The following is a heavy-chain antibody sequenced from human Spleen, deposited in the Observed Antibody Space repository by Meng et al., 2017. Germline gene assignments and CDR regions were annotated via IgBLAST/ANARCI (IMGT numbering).Heavy chain of an antibody. Sequence: GESLKISCAASGFTFSDYTMHWVRQTPGKGLEYVSAISHNGGRTYYADSVKGRFTISRDDSKNTLFLHMGSLRSEDMAFYYCARSYHMSFSATSWFDYWGQGTRVTVSS. CDR1: GFTFSDYT. V-gene: IGHV3-64*02. CDR3: ARSYHMSFSATSWFDY. J-gene: IGHJ5*01. D-gene: IGHD1-14*01. CDR2: ISHNGGRT.